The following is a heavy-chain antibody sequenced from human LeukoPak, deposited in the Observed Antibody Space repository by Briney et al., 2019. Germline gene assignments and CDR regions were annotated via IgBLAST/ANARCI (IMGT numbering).Heavy chain of an antibody. CDR1: GASVSSKRDT. CDR3: ARSNSGHFDY. CDR2: TYYRSKWYY. Sequence: SQTLPLTCAISGASVSSKRDTWNWIRQSPSRGLEWLGRTYYRSKWYYEYAVSVKSRITINPDTSRNQFSLQLNSVTPEDTAVYYCARSNSGHFDYWGQGALVTVSS. V-gene: IGHV6-1*01. D-gene: IGHD5-12*01. J-gene: IGHJ4*02.